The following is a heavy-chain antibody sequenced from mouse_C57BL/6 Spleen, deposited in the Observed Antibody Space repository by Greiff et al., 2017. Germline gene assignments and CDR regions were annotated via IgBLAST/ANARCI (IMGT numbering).Heavy chain of an antibody. CDR3: ARSPELGRAWFAY. CDR1: GYAFSSSW. V-gene: IGHV1-82*01. D-gene: IGHD4-1*01. J-gene: IGHJ3*01. CDR2: IYPGDGDT. Sequence: QVQLKESGPELVKPGASVKISCKASGYAFSSSWMNWVKQRPGKGLEWIGRIYPGDGDTNYNGKFKGKATLTADKSSSTAYMQLSSLTSEDSAVYFCARSPELGRAWFAYWGQGTLVTVSA.